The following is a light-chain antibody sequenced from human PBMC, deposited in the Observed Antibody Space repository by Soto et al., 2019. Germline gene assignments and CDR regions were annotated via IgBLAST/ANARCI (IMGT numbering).Light chain of an antibody. CDR2: AAS. Sequence: AIRMTQSPSSLSASTGDRVTITCRASQGISSYLAWYQQKPGKAPKLLIYAASTLQSGVPSRFSGSGSGTEFTLTISSLQPEDFATYYCQQLNSYPLTFGQGTRLEIK. CDR1: QGISSY. V-gene: IGKV1-8*01. J-gene: IGKJ5*01. CDR3: QQLNSYPLT.